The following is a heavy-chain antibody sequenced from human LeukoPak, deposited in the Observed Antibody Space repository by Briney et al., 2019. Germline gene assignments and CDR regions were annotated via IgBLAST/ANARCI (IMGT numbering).Heavy chain of an antibody. D-gene: IGHD5-24*01. CDR2: ISSDGTYT. CDR1: GLTFSSYG. V-gene: IGHV3-30*03. J-gene: IGHJ4*02. Sequence: GGSLRLSCVVSGLTFSSYGIHWVRQAPGRGLEWLAVISSDGTYTHYADSVKGRFTISRDNSKSTLYLQMDSLRIEDTALYYCHGDEYFDFWGRGTLVTVSS. CDR3: HGDEYFDF.